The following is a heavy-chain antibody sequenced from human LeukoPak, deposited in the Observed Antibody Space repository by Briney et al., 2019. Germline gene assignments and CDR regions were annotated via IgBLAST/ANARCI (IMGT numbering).Heavy chain of an antibody. Sequence: GGSLRLSCAASGFTFDDYAMHWVRQAPGKGLEWVAVIWYDGSNKYYADSVKGRFTISRDNSKNTLYLQMNSLRAEDTAVYYCARDVKYWGQGTLVTVSS. CDR3: ARDVKY. CDR2: IWYDGSNK. CDR1: GFTFDDYA. V-gene: IGHV3-33*08. J-gene: IGHJ4*02.